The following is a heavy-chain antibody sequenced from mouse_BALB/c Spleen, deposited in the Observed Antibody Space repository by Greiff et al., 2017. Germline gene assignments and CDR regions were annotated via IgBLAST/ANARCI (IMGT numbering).Heavy chain of an antibody. CDR1: GFSLTSYG. Sequence: QVQLKESGPGLVQPSQSLSITCTVSGFSLTSYGVHWVRQSPGKGLEWLGVIWSGGSTDYNAAFISRLSISKDNSKSQVFFKMNSLQANDTAIYYCSRNFYYGYGGFAYWGQGTLVTVSA. CDR2: IWSGGST. CDR3: SRNFYYGYGGFAY. D-gene: IGHD1-2*01. V-gene: IGHV2-2*02. J-gene: IGHJ3*01.